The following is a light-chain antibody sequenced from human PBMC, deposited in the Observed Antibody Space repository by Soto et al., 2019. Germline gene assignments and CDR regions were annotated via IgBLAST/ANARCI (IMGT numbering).Light chain of an antibody. J-gene: IGLJ2*01. CDR1: SSDVGGYNY. CDR2: DVS. CDR3: SSYTRSSTVI. V-gene: IGLV2-14*01. Sequence: QSVLTQPASVSGSPGQSIAISCTGSSSDVGGYNYVSWYQQHSGKAPKLMIYDVSNRPSGVSDRFSGSKSGNTASLTISGLQAEDEAEYYCSSYTRSSTVIFGGGTKLTVL.